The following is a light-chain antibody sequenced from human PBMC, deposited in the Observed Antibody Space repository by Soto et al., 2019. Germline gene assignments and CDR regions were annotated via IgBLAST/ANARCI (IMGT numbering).Light chain of an antibody. CDR3: QQYNNLPRT. CDR2: GAS. J-gene: IGKJ4*01. Sequence: EVVLTQSPGTLSLSAGERATLFCRASERVASNYLAWYQQKPGQAPRLLIYGASSRATGIPDRFSGSGSGTDFTLTISSLQSDDYAVYYCQQYNNLPRTFGGGTKVDIK. V-gene: IGKV3-20*01. CDR1: ERVASNY.